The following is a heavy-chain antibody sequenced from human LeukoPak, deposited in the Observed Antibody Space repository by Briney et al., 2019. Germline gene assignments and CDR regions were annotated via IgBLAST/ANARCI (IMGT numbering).Heavy chain of an antibody. V-gene: IGHV4-4*07. CDR1: GGSISSYY. Sequence: SETLSLTCTVSGGSISSYYWSWIRQPAGKGLEWIGRIYTSGSTSYNPSLKSRVTMSVDTSKNQFSLKLSSVTAADTAVYYCARERIAAATYRGDFDYWGQGTLVTVSS. D-gene: IGHD6-13*01. CDR2: IYTSGST. CDR3: ARERIAAATYRGDFDY. J-gene: IGHJ4*02.